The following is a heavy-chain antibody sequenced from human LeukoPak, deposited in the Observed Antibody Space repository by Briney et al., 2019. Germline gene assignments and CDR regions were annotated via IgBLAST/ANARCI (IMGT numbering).Heavy chain of an antibody. CDR2: IKQDGSEK. V-gene: IGHV3-7*01. CDR1: GFTFRSYW. J-gene: IGHJ4*02. CDR3: ASGRQLGY. Sequence: GSLRLSCAASGFTFRSYWMSWVRQAPGKGLEWVANIKQDGSEKYYVDSVKGRFTISRDNAKNSLYLQMNSLRAEDTALYYCASGRQLGYWGQGTLVTVSS. D-gene: IGHD3-16*01.